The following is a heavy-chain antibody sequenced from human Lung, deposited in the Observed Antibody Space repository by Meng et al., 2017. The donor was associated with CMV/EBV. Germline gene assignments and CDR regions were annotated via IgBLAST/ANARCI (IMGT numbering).Heavy chain of an antibody. V-gene: IGHV3-30*02. CDR2: IRYDGSNP. D-gene: IGHD2-2*01. Sequence: SCAASGFSFSNYAMHWVRQAPGKGLEWVAFIRYDGSNPYYVDSVKGRFIISRDNSKRTLYLQMNSLRAEDTAVYYCAKDLSYCTTTSCFEGSRFYYAMAVWXQGTTVTVSS. CDR3: AKDLSYCTTTSCFEGSRFYYAMAV. CDR1: GFSFSNYA. J-gene: IGHJ6*02.